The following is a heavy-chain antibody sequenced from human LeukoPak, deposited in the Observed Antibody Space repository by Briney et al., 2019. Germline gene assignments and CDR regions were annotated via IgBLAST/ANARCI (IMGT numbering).Heavy chain of an antibody. CDR1: GFTFSSYV. V-gene: IGHV3-33*07. D-gene: IGHD4/OR15-4a*01. Sequence: GGSLRLSCVGSGFTFSSYVMYWVRQAPGKGLEWVAVIWHDESNRYYADSVKGRFTIPRDNPKNIMYLQMNSLGAEDTAVYYCARREAKVVSYGLDVWGKGTTVTVST. J-gene: IGHJ6*04. CDR3: ARREAKVVSYGLDV. CDR2: IWHDESNR.